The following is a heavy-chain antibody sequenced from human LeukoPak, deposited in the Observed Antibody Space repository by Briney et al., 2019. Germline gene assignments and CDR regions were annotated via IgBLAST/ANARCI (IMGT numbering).Heavy chain of an antibody. Sequence: GGSVTCSCAASGLTFSSHDMHWVRQVTGKGLEWVSAIGTLADTFYSDSVKGRFTISRENAKNSLYLQMNSLRAGDTAVYYCATGRSRGWSYAFDIWGRGTIVTVSS. D-gene: IGHD6-19*01. J-gene: IGHJ3*02. V-gene: IGHV3-13*01. CDR2: IGTLADT. CDR1: GLTFSSHD. CDR3: ATGRSRGWSYAFDI.